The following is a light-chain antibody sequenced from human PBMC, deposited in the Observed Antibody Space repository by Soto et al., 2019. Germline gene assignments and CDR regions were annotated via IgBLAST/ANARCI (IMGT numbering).Light chain of an antibody. Sequence: DIQMTQSTSTLSASLGDRVTITCGASQSTSSWLAWYQQKPVKAPKLLIYDASNLRSGVPLRFSGSGSATDFTLTISSLEPEDFATYYCQESYSSLWGTCGQGTKVDIK. CDR2: DAS. CDR1: QSTSSW. CDR3: QESYSSLWGT. V-gene: IGKV1-5*01. J-gene: IGKJ1*01.